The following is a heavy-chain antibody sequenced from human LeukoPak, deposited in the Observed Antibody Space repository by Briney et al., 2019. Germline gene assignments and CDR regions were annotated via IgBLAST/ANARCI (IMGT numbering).Heavy chain of an antibody. CDR2: FDPEDGET. V-gene: IGHV1-24*01. D-gene: IGHD6-13*01. Sequence: ASVKVSCKVSGYTLTELSMHWVRQAPGKGLEWMGGFDPEDGETIYAQKFQGRVTMTEDTSTDTAYMELSSLRSEGTAVYYCATVGPDPIAAAGTFDYWGQGTLVTVSS. J-gene: IGHJ4*02. CDR1: GYTLTELS. CDR3: ATVGPDPIAAAGTFDY.